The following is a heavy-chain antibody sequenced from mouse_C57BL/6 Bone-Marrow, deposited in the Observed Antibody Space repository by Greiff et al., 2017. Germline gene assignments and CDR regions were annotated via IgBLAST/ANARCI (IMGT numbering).Heavy chain of an antibody. CDR1: GYAFTNYL. J-gene: IGHJ1*03. Sequence: QVQLQQSGAELVRPGTSLKVSCKASGYAFTNYLIEWVKQRPGQGLEWIGVINPGSGGTNYNEKFKGKATLTADKSSSTAYMQLSSLTSEDSAVYFCARSAYYYGGYFDVWGTGTTVTVSS. V-gene: IGHV1-54*01. D-gene: IGHD1-1*01. CDR2: INPGSGGT. CDR3: ARSAYYYGGYFDV.